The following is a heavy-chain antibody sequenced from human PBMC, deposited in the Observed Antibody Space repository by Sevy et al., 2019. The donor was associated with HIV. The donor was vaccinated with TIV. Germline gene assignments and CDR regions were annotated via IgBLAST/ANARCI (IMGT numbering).Heavy chain of an antibody. V-gene: IGHV4-59*01. J-gene: IGHJ5*02. Sequence: SETLSLTCTVSGGSISAYYWSWIRQPPGKGLEYLGYIYYTGSTNYNPSLKSRVTISVDTSKNQFSLKLSSVTAADTAVYYSARAPPVRSGDDSLNWLDPRGQGTLVTVSS. CDR1: GGSISAYY. CDR2: IYYTGST. CDR3: ARAPPVRSGDDSLNWLDP. D-gene: IGHD5-12*01.